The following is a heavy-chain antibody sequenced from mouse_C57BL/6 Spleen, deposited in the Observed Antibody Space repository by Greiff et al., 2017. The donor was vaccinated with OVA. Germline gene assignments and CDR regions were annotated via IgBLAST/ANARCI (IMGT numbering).Heavy chain of an antibody. CDR1: GYTFTSYG. V-gene: IGHV1-81*01. CDR3: ARDYYGSQREYAMDY. J-gene: IGHJ4*01. CDR2: IYPRSGNT. Sequence: QVQLQQSGAELARPGASVKLSCKASGYTFTSYGISWVKQRPGQGLEWIGEIYPRSGNTYYNEKFKGKAPMTADKSSRTAYMELRSLTSEYSAVYFCARDYYGSQREYAMDYWGQGTSVTVSS. D-gene: IGHD1-1*01.